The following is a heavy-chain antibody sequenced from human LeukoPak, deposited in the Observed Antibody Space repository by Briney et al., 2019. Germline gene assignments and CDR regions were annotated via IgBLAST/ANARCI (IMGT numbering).Heavy chain of an antibody. V-gene: IGHV1-2*02. CDR1: GYTFTGYY. CDR2: INPNSGGT. CDR3: ARVGITFGGGDY. J-gene: IGHJ4*02. D-gene: IGHD3-16*01. Sequence: ASVKVSCKASGYTFTGYYMHWVRQAPGQGLEWMGWINPNSGGTNYVQKFQGRVTMTRDTSISTAYMELSRLRSDDTAVYYCARVGITFGGGDYWGQGTLVTVSS.